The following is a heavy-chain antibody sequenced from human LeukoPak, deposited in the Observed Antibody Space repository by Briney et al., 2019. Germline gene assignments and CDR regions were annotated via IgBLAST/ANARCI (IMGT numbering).Heavy chain of an antibody. D-gene: IGHD3-10*01. CDR1: GGSISSGVYD. V-gene: IGHV4-31*03. CDR2: IYYRGST. Sequence: PSQTLSLTCTVSGGSISSGVYDWGWVRQQQGKGVEWIRYIYYRGSTSSNPSLKSRLTMSVDISKNHFSLKLGSVTAADTAVYYCARGVKGLRGAFDIWGQGTMVTVSS. CDR3: ARGVKGLRGAFDI. J-gene: IGHJ3*02.